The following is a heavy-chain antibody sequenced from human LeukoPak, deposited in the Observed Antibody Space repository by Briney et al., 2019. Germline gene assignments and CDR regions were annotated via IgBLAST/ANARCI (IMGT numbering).Heavy chain of an antibody. Sequence: GGSLRLSCVASRFTFSDYYMSWIRQAPRKGLEWISYIGTTDTHTYYADSVKGRFTISRDNAKNSLYLQMNSLTADDTAIYYCARDGRLDYWGQGTLVTVSS. V-gene: IGHV3-11*01. CDR1: RFTFSDYY. J-gene: IGHJ4*02. CDR2: IGTTDTHT. CDR3: ARDGRLDY.